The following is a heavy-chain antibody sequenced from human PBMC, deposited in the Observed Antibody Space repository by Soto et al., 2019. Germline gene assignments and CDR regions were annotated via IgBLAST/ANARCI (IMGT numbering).Heavy chain of an antibody. CDR2: INAGNGNT. V-gene: IGHV1-3*01. D-gene: IGHD1-26*01. CDR3: ARGLGLYYFDY. CDR1: GYTFTSYA. Sequence: GASVKLSCTASGYTFTSYARHWVRQAPGQRLEWMGWINAGNGNTKYSQKFQGRVTITRDTSASTAYMELSSLRSEDTAVYYCARGLGLYYFDYWGQGTLVTVSS. J-gene: IGHJ4*02.